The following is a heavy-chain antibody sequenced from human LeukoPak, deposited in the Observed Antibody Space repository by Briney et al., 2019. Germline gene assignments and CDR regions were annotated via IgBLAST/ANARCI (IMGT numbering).Heavy chain of an antibody. Sequence: GASVKVSCKASGGTFSSYAISWVRQAPGQGLEWMGWINPNSGGTNYAQKFQGRVTMTRDTSISTAYMELSRLRSDDTAVYYCARDRTMVRGVITNWFDPWGQGTLVTVSS. CDR3: ARDRTMVRGVITNWFDP. D-gene: IGHD3-10*01. J-gene: IGHJ5*02. CDR1: GGTFSSYA. V-gene: IGHV1-2*02. CDR2: INPNSGGT.